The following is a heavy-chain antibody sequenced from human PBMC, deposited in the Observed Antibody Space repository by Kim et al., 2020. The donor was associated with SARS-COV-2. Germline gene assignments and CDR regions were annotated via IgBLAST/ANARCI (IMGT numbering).Heavy chain of an antibody. CDR2: IIPIIGTA. J-gene: IGHJ5*02. CDR1: GGTFTSYD. Sequence: SVKVSCKASGGTFTSYDISWVRQAPGQGLEWMGWIIPIIGTANYAQKFQGRVTITADESTSTAYMELSSLRSEDTAVYYCVSRHYYGSGGRLGWFDPWGQGTLVTVSS. V-gene: IGHV1-69*13. CDR3: VSRHYYGSGGRLGWFDP. D-gene: IGHD3-10*01.